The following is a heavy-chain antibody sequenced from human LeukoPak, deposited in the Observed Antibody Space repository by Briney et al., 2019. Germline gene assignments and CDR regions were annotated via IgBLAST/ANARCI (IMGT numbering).Heavy chain of an antibody. CDR3: LTIVETDLDAFDI. CDR1: GFTFRKYW. Sequence: GGSLRLSCAASGFTFRKYWLHWVRQAPGKGLVWVSRINPDDGSTSYADSVKGRFTISRDNAKSTLYLQMNSLRAEDTAIYYCLTIVETDLDAFDIWGQGTKVTVSS. J-gene: IGHJ3*02. V-gene: IGHV3-74*01. CDR2: INPDDGST. D-gene: IGHD2-21*01.